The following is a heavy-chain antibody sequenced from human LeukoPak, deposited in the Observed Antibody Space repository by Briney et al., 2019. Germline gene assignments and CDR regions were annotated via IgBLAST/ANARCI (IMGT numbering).Heavy chain of an antibody. CDR2: ISSSGDNT. D-gene: IGHD3-10*01. J-gene: IGHJ4*02. Sequence: PGGSLRLSCAASGLSFSNYAMSWVRQAPGKGLEWVSGISSSGDNTYYADSVEGRFTVSRDNSKNTLYLLLNSLRADDTAVYYCATGQGSASGNYYNVNYFDSWGQGALVTVSS. V-gene: IGHV3-23*01. CDR3: ATGQGSASGNYYNVNYFDS. CDR1: GLSFSNYA.